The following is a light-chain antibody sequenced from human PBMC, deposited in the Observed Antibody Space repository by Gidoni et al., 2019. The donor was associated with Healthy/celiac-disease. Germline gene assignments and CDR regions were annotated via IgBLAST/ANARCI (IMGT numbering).Light chain of an antibody. V-gene: IGKV3D-20*01. CDR3: QQYGSSPGIT. CDR2: DAA. J-gene: IGKJ5*01. Sequence: EIVLTQSPATLTLSPVESATLTCWASQRVSSSYLAWYQQTPGLAPRLLIYDAASRATGIPVRFSGSGSGTDFTLTISRLEPEDFAVYYCQQYGSSPGITFGQGTRLEIK. CDR1: QRVSSSY.